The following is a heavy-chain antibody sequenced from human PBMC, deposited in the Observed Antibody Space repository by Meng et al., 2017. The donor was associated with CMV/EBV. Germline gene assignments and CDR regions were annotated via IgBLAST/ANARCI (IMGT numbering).Heavy chain of an antibody. CDR3: ARDYLRVLELPGYHNWFDP. V-gene: IGHV1-8*03. CDR1: GYTFTSYD. CDR2: MNPNSGNT. J-gene: IGHJ5*02. D-gene: IGHD1-7*01. Sequence: ASVKVSCKASGYTFTSYDINWVRQATGQGLEWMGWMNPNSGNTGYAQKFQGRVTITRNTSISTAYMELSSLRSEDTAVYYCARDYLRVLELPGYHNWFDPWGQGTLVTVSS.